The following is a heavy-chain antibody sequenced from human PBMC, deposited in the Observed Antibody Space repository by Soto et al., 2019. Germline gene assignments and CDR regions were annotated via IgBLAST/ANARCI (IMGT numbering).Heavy chain of an antibody. Sequence: ASVKVSCKASGYTFTSYYMHWVRQAPGQGLEWMGIINPSGGSTSYAQKFQGRVTMTRDTSTSTVYMELGSLRSEDTAVYYCARGEEPYYDFWSGYNYWAQRSLVTVSS. CDR3: ARGEEPYYDFWSGYNY. CDR2: INPSGGST. J-gene: IGHJ4*02. CDR1: GYTFTSYY. V-gene: IGHV1-46*01. D-gene: IGHD3-3*01.